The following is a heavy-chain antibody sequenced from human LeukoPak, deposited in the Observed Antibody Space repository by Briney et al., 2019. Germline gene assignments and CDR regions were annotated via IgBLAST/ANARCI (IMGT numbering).Heavy chain of an antibody. Sequence: GGSLRLSCAAYGFTFSSYEMNWVRQAPGKWMEWVSYISSSGSNIYYAASVKGRFTISRDNAKNSLYLQMNSLRDEDTAVYYCARGLDSSGYYWPFDYWGQGTLVTVSS. CDR3: ARGLDSSGYYWPFDY. V-gene: IGHV3-48*03. CDR2: ISSSGSNI. D-gene: IGHD3-22*01. J-gene: IGHJ4*02. CDR1: GFTFSSYE.